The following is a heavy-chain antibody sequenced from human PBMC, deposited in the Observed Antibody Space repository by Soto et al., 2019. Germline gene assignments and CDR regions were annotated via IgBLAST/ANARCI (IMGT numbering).Heavy chain of an antibody. D-gene: IGHD6-13*01. CDR1: GGSFSGYY. CDR3: ARGSSYSSSAD. Sequence: SETLSLTCAVYGGSFSGYYWSWIRQPPGKGLEWIGEINHSGSTNYNPSLKSRVTISVDTSKNQFSLKLSSVTAADTAVYYCARGSSYSSSADWGQGTLVTVSS. J-gene: IGHJ4*02. V-gene: IGHV4-34*01. CDR2: INHSGST.